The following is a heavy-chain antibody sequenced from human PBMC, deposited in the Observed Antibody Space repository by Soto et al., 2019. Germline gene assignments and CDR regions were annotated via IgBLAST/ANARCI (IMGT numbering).Heavy chain of an antibody. CDR3: GRKTTAHPTFDS. V-gene: IGHV4-31*03. CDR1: GGSISSGGYY. J-gene: IGHJ4*02. Sequence: SETLSLTCTVSGGSISSGGYYWSWIRQHPGKGLEWIGYIYYSGSTYYNPSLKSRVTISVDTSKNQFSLKLSSVTAADTAVYYCGRKTTAHPTFDSGGQGTLVTVPS. D-gene: IGHD4-17*01. CDR2: IYYSGST.